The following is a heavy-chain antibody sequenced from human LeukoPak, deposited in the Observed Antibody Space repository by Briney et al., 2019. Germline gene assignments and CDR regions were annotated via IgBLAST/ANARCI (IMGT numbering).Heavy chain of an antibody. J-gene: IGHJ6*03. CDR1: GGSISSHY. Sequence: SETLSLTCTVSGGSISSHYCSWIRQPPGKGLEWIGYIYHSGSTNYNPSLKSRVTISVDTSKKQFFLKLSSVTAADTAVYYCARGVDFWSGYTYYYCYYMDVWGKGNTVTVSS. CDR2: IYHSGST. V-gene: IGHV4-59*11. D-gene: IGHD3-3*01. CDR3: ARGVDFWSGYTYYYCYYMDV.